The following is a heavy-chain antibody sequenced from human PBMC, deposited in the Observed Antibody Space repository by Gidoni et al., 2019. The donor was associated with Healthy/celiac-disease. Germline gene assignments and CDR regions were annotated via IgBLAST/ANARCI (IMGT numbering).Heavy chain of an antibody. D-gene: IGHD5-12*01. CDR3: AKVIVATIMLYYYYGMDV. CDR1: GFTFSSYG. J-gene: IGHJ6*02. CDR2: ISYDGSNK. Sequence: QVQLVESGGGVVQPGRSLRLSCAASGFTFSSYGRHWVRQAPGKGLEGVAVISYDGSNKYYADSVKGRFTISRDNSKNTLYLQMNSLRAEDTAVYYCAKVIVATIMLYYYYGMDVWGQGTTVTVSS. V-gene: IGHV3-30*18.